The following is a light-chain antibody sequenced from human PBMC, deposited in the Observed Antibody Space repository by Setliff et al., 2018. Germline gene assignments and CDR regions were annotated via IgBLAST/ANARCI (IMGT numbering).Light chain of an antibody. CDR3: ETWDSNTRV. CDR1: SGHSSYI. J-gene: IGLJ2*01. Sequence: QLVLTQSSSASASLGSSVKLTCTLSSGHSSYIIAWHQQQPGKAPRYLMKLEGSGSYNKGSGVPDRFSGSSSGADRYLTISNLQSEDEADYYCETWDSNTRVFGGGT. CDR2: LEGSGSY. V-gene: IGLV4-60*03.